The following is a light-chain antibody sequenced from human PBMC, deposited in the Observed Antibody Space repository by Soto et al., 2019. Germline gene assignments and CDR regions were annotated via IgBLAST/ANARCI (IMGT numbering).Light chain of an antibody. J-gene: IGKJ4*02. CDR3: QQYGRSPLLT. CDR1: QSVSSSY. V-gene: IGKV3-20*01. CDR2: GAS. Sequence: EIVLTQSPGTLSLSPGERATLSCRASQSVSSSYLAWYPQKLGQAPRLLIYGASRRATGIPDRFSGSGCGTDLTLTISRLGPEDFAMYYCQQYGRSPLLTFGGGTKAEIK.